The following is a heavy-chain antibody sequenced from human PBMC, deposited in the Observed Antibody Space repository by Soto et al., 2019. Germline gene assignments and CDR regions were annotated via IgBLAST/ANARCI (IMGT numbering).Heavy chain of an antibody. D-gene: IGHD3-10*01. CDR1: GGSISSSNW. J-gene: IGHJ4*02. CDR3: ARVKASGVNFDY. V-gene: IGHV4-4*02. CDR2: IYHSGSA. Sequence: QVQLQESGPGLVKPSGTLSLTCAVSGGSISSSNWWSWVRQPPGKGLEWIGEIYHSGSANYDPSLKSRVTISVDESKNQFSLKLSSVTAADTAVYYCARVKASGVNFDYWGQGTLVTVSS.